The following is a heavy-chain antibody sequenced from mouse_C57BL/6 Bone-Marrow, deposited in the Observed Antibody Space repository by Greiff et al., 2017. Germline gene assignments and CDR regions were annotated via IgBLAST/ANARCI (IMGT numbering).Heavy chain of an antibody. CDR3: ARSDYYGSFYAMDY. CDR2: ILPGSGST. J-gene: IGHJ4*01. D-gene: IGHD1-1*01. CDR1: GYTFTGYW. V-gene: IGHV1-9*01. Sequence: QVQLQQSGAELMKPGASVKLSCKATGYTFTGYWIEWVKQRPGHGLEWIGEILPGSGSTNYTEKFKGKATFTADTSSNTDYMQLSSLTTEDSAIYYCARSDYYGSFYAMDYWGQGTSVTVSS.